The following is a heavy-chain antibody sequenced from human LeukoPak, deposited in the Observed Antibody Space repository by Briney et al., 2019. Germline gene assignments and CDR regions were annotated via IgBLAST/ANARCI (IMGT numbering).Heavy chain of an antibody. J-gene: IGHJ4*02. D-gene: IGHD3-22*01. CDR3: ARLVYDSRGYYFDY. CDR1: GDSISTYY. CDR2: IRYSGRA. Sequence: SETLSLTCTVSGDSISTYYWSWIRQPPGKGLEWIGYIRYSGRANYNPSLRSRVTISIDTSKNQFSLKLSSVTAADTAVYHCARLVYDSRGYYFDYWGQGTLVTVSS. V-gene: IGHV4-59*08.